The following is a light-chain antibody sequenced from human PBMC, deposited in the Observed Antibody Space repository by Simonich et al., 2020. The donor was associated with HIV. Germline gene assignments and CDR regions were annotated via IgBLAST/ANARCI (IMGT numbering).Light chain of an antibody. J-gene: IGKJ3*01. CDR3: QQYFTTPPT. V-gene: IGKV4-1*01. CDR2: WES. CDR1: QSVLYSSNNKNY. Sequence: DIVMTQSPDSLAVSLGERATINCKSSQSVLYSSNNKNYLAWYQQKPVQPPKLIIYWESTRESGVPDRFSGSGSGTDFTLTISSLQAEDVAVYYCQQYFTTPPTFGPGTKVDIK.